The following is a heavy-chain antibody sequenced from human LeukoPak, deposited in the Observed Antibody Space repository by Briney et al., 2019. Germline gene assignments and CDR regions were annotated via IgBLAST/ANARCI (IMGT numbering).Heavy chain of an antibody. Sequence: GGSLRLSCAASGFTFSSYSMNWVRQAPGKGLEWVSSISSSSSYIYYADSVKGRFTISRDNAKNSLYLQMNSLRAEDTAVYYCAKESNSSDNWYFDLWGRGTLVTVSS. CDR3: AKESNSSDNWYFDL. D-gene: IGHD2/OR15-2a*01. CDR2: ISSSSSYI. CDR1: GFTFSSYS. J-gene: IGHJ2*01. V-gene: IGHV3-21*01.